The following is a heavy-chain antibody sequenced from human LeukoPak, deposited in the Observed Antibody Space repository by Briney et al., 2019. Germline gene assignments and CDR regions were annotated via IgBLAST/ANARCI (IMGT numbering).Heavy chain of an antibody. V-gene: IGHV4-39*07. CDR3: ARDSPMVVPFDY. D-gene: IGHD3-10*01. Sequence: SETLSLTCTVSGASIDDNNYYWGWIRQPPGKGLEWIGSVFYTGSTYYNPSLKSRVTISIDTSKNQFSLNLTFVTAADTAVYYCARDSPMVVPFDYWGQGTLVTVSS. J-gene: IGHJ4*02. CDR2: VFYTGST. CDR1: GASIDDNNYY.